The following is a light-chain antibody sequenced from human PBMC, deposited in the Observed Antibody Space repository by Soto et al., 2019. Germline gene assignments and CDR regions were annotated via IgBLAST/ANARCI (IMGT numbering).Light chain of an antibody. CDR3: QQYNDWPPWT. V-gene: IGKV3D-15*01. CDR2: GAS. CDR1: QSISSH. J-gene: IGKJ1*01. Sequence: EIVMTQSPATLSVSPGERATLSCRASQSISSHLVWYQQKPGQAPRLVIYGASTRVTGIPARFSGSGSGTEFTLTISSVQSEDFAVYYCQQYNDWPPWTFSQGTKVEIK.